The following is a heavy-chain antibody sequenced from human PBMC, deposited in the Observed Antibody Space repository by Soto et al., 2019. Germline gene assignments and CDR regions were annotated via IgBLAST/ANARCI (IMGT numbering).Heavy chain of an antibody. J-gene: IGHJ6*02. D-gene: IGHD6-19*01. CDR3: AKVSVAGHEGLYGMDV. CDR2: IGVGDTRT. Sequence: SLRLSCAASGFSFRTYALNWVRQSPGKGLEWVSTIGVGDTRTFYADSVRGRFTISRDNSKNTLYLQMDSLRAEDTAVYFCAKVSVAGHEGLYGMDVWGQGTTVTVSS. CDR1: GFSFRTYA. V-gene: IGHV3-23*01.